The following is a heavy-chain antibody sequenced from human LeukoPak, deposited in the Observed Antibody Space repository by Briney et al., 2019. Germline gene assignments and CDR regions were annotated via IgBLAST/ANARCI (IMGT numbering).Heavy chain of an antibody. V-gene: IGHV1-18*04. Sequence: GASVKVSCKASGYTFTSYGISWVRQAPGQGLEWMGWISGYNGNTNYAQKLQDRITMTTDTSTSTAYMELRSLRSDDTAVYYCARDRAVAGYYYYYYGMDVWGKGTTVTVSS. J-gene: IGHJ6*04. D-gene: IGHD6-19*01. CDR1: GYTFTSYG. CDR2: ISGYNGNT. CDR3: ARDRAVAGYYYYYYGMDV.